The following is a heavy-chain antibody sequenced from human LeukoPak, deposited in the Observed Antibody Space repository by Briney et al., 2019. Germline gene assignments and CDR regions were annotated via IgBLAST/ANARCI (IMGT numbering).Heavy chain of an antibody. V-gene: IGHV4-39*01. D-gene: IGHD6-13*01. J-gene: IGHJ5*02. CDR2: IYYTGST. CDR3: ARHRRSAAAGKVHWFDP. CDR1: GGSITSSSYY. Sequence: SETLSLTCTVSGGSITSSSYYWGWIRQPPGKGLEWIANIYYTGSTNYNPSLKSRVTISVDTSKNQFSLKLSSVTAADTAVYYCARHRRSAAAGKVHWFDPWGQGTLVTVSS.